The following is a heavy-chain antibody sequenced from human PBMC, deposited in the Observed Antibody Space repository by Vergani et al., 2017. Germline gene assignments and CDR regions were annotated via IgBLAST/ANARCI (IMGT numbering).Heavy chain of an antibody. V-gene: IGHV1-69*01. D-gene: IGHD3-3*01. J-gene: IGHJ6*03. CDR1: GGTFSSYA. Sequence: QVQLVQSGAEVKKPGSSVKVSCKASGGTFSSYAISWVRQAPGQGLEWMGGIIPIFGTAKYAQKFQGRVTITADESTSTAYMELRSLRSEDTAVYYCARWITIFGVDHTPDTNYYYYYMDVWGKGTTVTVSS. CDR2: IIPIFGTA. CDR3: ARWITIFGVDHTPDTNYYYYYMDV.